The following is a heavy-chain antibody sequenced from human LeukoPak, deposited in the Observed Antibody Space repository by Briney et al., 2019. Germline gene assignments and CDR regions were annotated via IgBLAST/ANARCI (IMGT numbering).Heavy chain of an antibody. V-gene: IGHV3-23*01. CDR3: AKDALITSVRGAYFDY. CDR1: GFSFSSYV. CDR2: LSDSGLNT. J-gene: IGHJ4*02. Sequence: GGSLRLSCAASGFSFSSYVMNWVRQAPGKGLEWVSSLSDSGLNTFYTDSVKGRFIISRDNSKNTLYLQMNSLRAEDTAVYYCAKDALITSVRGAYFDYWGQGTLVTVSS. D-gene: IGHD3-10*01.